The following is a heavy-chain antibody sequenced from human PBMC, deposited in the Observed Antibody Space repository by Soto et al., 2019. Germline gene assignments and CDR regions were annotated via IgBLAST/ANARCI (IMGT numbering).Heavy chain of an antibody. CDR2: ITSSGSEV. J-gene: IGHJ5*02. CDR3: AKDLWEPPGWFDP. V-gene: IGHV3-23*01. Sequence: PGGSLRLSCAASGFTFSGSAMTWVRQAPGKWLEYVSSITSSGSEVFHAASVKGRFTMSRDNSKNMLYLQMNSLRAEDTAVYYCAKDLWEPPGWFDPWGQGTLVTVSS. CDR1: GFTFSGSA. D-gene: IGHD1-26*01.